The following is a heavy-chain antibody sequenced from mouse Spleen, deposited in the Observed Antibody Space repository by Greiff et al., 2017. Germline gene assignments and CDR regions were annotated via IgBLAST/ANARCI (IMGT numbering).Heavy chain of an antibody. CDR2: IWRGGST. J-gene: IGHJ4*01. Sequence: QVQLKQSGPSLVQPSQSLSITCTVSGFSLTSYGVHWVRQSPGKGLEWLGVIWRGGSTDYNAAFMSRLSITKDNSKSQVFFKMNSLQADDTAIYYCAKRYGNYPHYYAMDYWGQGTSVTVSS. V-gene: IGHV2-5-1*01. CDR3: AKRYGNYPHYYAMDY. D-gene: IGHD2-10*02. CDR1: GFSLTSYG.